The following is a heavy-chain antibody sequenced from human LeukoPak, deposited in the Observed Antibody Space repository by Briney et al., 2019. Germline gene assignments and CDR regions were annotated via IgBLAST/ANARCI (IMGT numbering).Heavy chain of an antibody. V-gene: IGHV3-7*04. J-gene: IGHJ4*02. D-gene: IGHD2-15*01. CDR3: ARSLGYCSGGSCYPFDY. CDR2: IKQDGSEI. CDR1: GFSFSSNW. Sequence: GGSLRLSCAASGFSFSSNWMSWVRQAPGKGLEWVANIKQDGSEIYYVDSVKGRLTISRDNAKNSLYLQMNSLRAEDTAIYYCARSLGYCSGGSCYPFDYWGQGTLVTVSS.